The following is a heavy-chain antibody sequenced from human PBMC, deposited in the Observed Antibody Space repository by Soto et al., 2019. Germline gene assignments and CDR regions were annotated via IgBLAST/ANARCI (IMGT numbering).Heavy chain of an antibody. D-gene: IGHD7-27*01. CDR3: ARELRLTAWAMSYFDY. J-gene: IGHJ4*02. CDR1: GDSISSYY. CDR2: IYYTGST. V-gene: IGHV4-59*01. Sequence: QVQLQESGPGLVKPSETLSLTCTVSGDSISSYYWTWIRQPPGKGLEWIGYIYYTGSTRYNPSLKSRVTISLDTSKNQFSLKLISVTAADTALYYCARELRLTAWAMSYFDYWGQGALVTVSS.